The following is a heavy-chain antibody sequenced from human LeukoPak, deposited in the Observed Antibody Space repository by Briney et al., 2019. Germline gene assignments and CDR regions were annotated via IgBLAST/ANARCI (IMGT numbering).Heavy chain of an antibody. V-gene: IGHV3-13*01. Sequence: TGGSLRLSCAASGFTFSSYDMHWVRQATGKGLEWVSAIGTAGDTYYPGSVKGRFTISRENAKNSLYLQMNSLRAGDTAVYYCARRAYSSGWYRVPAEYYFDYWGQGTLVTVSS. CDR1: GFTFSSYD. D-gene: IGHD6-19*01. CDR2: IGTAGDT. CDR3: ARRAYSSGWYRVPAEYYFDY. J-gene: IGHJ4*02.